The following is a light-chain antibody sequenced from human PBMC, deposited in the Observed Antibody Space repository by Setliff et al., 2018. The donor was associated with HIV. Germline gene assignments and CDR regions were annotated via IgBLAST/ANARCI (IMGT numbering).Light chain of an antibody. J-gene: IGKJ1*01. CDR2: AAS. CDR3: QQVGSFPRT. Sequence: DIQMTQSPSSVSASVGDNATITCRASQDISRWLVWYQQKPGKAPNLLIYAASNLQSGVPARFSGSGSGTDFALTINSLQPEDFATYFCQQVGSFPRTFGQGTKVDIK. CDR1: QDISRW. V-gene: IGKV1-12*01.